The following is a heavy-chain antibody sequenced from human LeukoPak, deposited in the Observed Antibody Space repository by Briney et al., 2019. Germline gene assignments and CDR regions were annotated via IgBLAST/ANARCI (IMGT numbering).Heavy chain of an antibody. V-gene: IGHV4-30-4*01. Sequence: PSQTLSLTCTVSGGSISSGDYYWSWIRQPPGKGLEWIGYIYYSGSTYYNPSLKSRVTISVDTSKNQFSLKLSSVTAADTAVYYCARDAFGGVIPRAFDIRGQGTMVTVSS. D-gene: IGHD3-16*02. CDR3: ARDAFGGVIPRAFDI. CDR1: GGSISSGDYY. CDR2: IYYSGST. J-gene: IGHJ3*02.